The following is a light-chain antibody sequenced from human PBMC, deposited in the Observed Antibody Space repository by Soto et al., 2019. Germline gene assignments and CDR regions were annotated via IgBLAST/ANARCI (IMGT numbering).Light chain of an antibody. V-gene: IGKV1-39*01. CDR3: QQSYSTPPT. CDR1: QSIASY. Sequence: DIQMTQSPSSLSASVGDRVTITCRASQSIASYLNWYQQKPGKAPKLLIYATSRLQSGVPSRFSGSGSGTDFTLTISSLQPEDFVTYYCQQSYSTPPTFGQGTKLEIK. CDR2: ATS. J-gene: IGKJ2*01.